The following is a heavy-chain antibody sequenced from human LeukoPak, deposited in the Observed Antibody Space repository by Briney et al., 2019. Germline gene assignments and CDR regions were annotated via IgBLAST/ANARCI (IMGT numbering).Heavy chain of an antibody. CDR3: ARIKRVLRYFDWLFLFDY. V-gene: IGHV3-11*01. Sequence: GGSLRLSCAASGFPFSDYYMSWIRQAPGKGLGWVSYISSSGSTIYYADSVKGRFTISRDNAKNSLYLQMNSLRAEDTAVYYCARIKRVLRYFDWLFLFDYWGQGTLVTVSS. D-gene: IGHD3-9*01. CDR2: ISSSGSTI. J-gene: IGHJ4*02. CDR1: GFPFSDYY.